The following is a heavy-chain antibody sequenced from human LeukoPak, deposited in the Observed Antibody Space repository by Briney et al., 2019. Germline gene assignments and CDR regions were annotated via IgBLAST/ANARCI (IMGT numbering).Heavy chain of an antibody. D-gene: IGHD6-19*01. CDR3: ARHPGYSSGWWPRDYYYYYMDV. Sequence: PAETLSLTCTVSGGSISSSSYYWGWIRQPPVKGLEWIGSIYYSGSTYYNPSLKSRVTISVDTSKNQFSLKLSSVTAADTAVYYCARHPGYSSGWWPRDYYYYYMDVWGKGTTVTISS. CDR1: GGSISSSSYY. V-gene: IGHV4-39*01. J-gene: IGHJ6*03. CDR2: IYYSGST.